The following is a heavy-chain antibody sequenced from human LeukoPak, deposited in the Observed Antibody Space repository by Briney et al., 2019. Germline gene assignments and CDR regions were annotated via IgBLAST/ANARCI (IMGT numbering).Heavy chain of an antibody. CDR3: ALTWGYYXFDI. V-gene: IGHV1-2*06. CDR1: GYTFIGYY. Sequence: ASVKVSCKASGYTFIGYYIHWVRQAPGQGLEWMGRINPNSGGTNYAQKFQGRVTMTRDTSISTAYMELSRLRSDDTAVYYCALTWGYYXFDIWXQGTMVTVSS. J-gene: IGHJ3*02. CDR2: INPNSGGT. D-gene: IGHD7-27*01.